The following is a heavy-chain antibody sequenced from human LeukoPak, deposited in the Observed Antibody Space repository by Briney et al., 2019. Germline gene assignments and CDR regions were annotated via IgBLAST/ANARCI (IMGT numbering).Heavy chain of an antibody. CDR1: GFTFSSYS. CDR3: ARDSNYYDGSGGQQDAFDI. Sequence: GGSLRLSCAASGFTFSSYSMNWVRQAPGKGLEWVSSISSSSSYIYYADSVKGRFTISRDNAKNSLYLQMNSLRAEDTAVYYCARDSNYYDGSGGQQDAFDIWGQGTMVTVSS. D-gene: IGHD3-22*01. J-gene: IGHJ3*02. CDR2: ISSSSSYI. V-gene: IGHV3-21*01.